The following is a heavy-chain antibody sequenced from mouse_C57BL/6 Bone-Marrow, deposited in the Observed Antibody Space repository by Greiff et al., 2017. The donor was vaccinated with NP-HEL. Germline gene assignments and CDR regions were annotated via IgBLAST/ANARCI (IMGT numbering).Heavy chain of an antibody. CDR2: INPNNGGT. J-gene: IGHJ4*01. V-gene: IGHV1-26*01. D-gene: IGHD1-1*01. CDR1: GYTFTDYY. CDR3: AGTTVVAKGYYAMDY. Sequence: EVQLQQSGPELVKPGASVKISCKASGYTFTDYYMNWVKQSHGQSLEWIGDINPNNGGTSYNQKFKGKATLTVDKSSSTAYMELRSLTSEDSAVYYCAGTTVVAKGYYAMDYWGQGTSVTVSS.